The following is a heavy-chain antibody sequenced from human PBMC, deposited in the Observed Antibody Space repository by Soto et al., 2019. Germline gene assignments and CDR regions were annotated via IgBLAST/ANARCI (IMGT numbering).Heavy chain of an antibody. Sequence: QVQLVQSGPEVEKPGASVKVSCKASGYTFTSYGISWVRQAPGQGLEWMGWISTYNGHANYAQNVQGRVSMTTDTSTRTVYMELRSLTSDDTAVYYCARVNVRRYHYGMDVWGQGTTVTVSS. CDR3: ARVNVRRYHYGMDV. CDR2: ISTYNGHA. V-gene: IGHV1-18*01. D-gene: IGHD1-20*01. CDR1: GYTFTSYG. J-gene: IGHJ6*02.